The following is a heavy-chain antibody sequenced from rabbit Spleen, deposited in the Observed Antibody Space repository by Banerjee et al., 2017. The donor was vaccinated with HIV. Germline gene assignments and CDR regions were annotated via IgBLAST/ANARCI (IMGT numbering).Heavy chain of an antibody. Sequence: QEQLVGSGGGLVQPGGSLKLSCKASGFDLSTYYMSWVRQAPGKGLEWIGYIYPVFGSTWYATWVNGRFTISRSTSLNTVDLKMTSLTAADTATYFCARDLAGYVGFGYISYLDLWGQGTLVTVS. V-gene: IGHV1S43*01. D-gene: IGHD4-2*01. CDR3: ARDLAGYVGFGYISYLDL. CDR2: IYPVFGST. CDR1: GFDLSTYY. J-gene: IGHJ3*01.